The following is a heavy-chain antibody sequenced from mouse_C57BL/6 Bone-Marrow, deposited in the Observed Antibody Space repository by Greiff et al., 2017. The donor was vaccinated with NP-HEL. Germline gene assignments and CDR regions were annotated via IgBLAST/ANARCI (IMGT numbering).Heavy chain of an antibody. V-gene: IGHV1-76*01. D-gene: IGHD1-1*01. J-gene: IGHJ1*03. CDR3: ARSGSSSHYWYFDV. Sequence: QVQLQQSGAELVRPGASVKLSCKASGYTFTDYYINWVKQRPGQGLEWIARIYPGSGNTYYNEKFKGKATLTAEKSSSTAYMQLSSLTSEDSAVYFCARSGSSSHYWYFDVWGTGTTVTVSS. CDR2: IYPGSGNT. CDR1: GYTFTDYY.